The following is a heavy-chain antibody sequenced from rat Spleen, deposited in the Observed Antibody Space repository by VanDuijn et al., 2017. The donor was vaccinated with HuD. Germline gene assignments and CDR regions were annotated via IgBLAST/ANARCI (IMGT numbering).Heavy chain of an antibody. CDR1: GFTFSNYD. J-gene: IGHJ2*01. Sequence: EVQLVETGGGLVQPGRSMKLSCAASGFTFSNYDMAWVRQAPTKGLEWVASITYDGSSTYYRGSVKGRFTISRDNAKSTLYLQMDSLRSEDTATYYCATGGLDYWGQGVMVTVSS. CDR3: ATGGLDY. CDR2: ITYDGSST. V-gene: IGHV5-20*01.